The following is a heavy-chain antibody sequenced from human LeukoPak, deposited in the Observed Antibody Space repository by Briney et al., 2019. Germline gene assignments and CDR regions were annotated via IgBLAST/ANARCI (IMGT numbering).Heavy chain of an antibody. D-gene: IGHD6-13*01. CDR3: ANLESPRIALLG. CDR2: ISGSGGST. CDR1: GFTFSSYA. J-gene: IGHJ4*02. Sequence: GGSLRLSCAASGFTFSSYAMSWVRQAPGKGLERVSAISGSGGSTYYADSVKGRFTISRDNSKNTLYLQMNSLRAEDTAVYYCANLESPRIALLGWGQGTPVTVSS. V-gene: IGHV3-23*01.